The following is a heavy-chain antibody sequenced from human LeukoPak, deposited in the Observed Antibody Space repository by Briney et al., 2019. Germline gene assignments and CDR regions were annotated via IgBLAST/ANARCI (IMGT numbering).Heavy chain of an antibody. CDR2: IIPIFGTA. CDR3: ARGGGQTYYDFWSGYYWYY. D-gene: IGHD3-3*01. J-gene: IGHJ4*02. Sequence: SVKVSCKASGGTFSSFAISWVRQAPGQGLEWMGGIIPIFGTANYAQKFQGRVTITTDESTSTAYMELSSLRSEDTAVYYCARGGGQTYYDFWSGYYWYYWGQGTLVTVSS. CDR1: GGTFSSFA. V-gene: IGHV1-69*05.